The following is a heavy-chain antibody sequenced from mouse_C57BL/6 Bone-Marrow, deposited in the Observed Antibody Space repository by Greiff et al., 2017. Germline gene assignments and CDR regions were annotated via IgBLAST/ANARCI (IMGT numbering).Heavy chain of an antibody. CDR3: ARSGPLGRSFDY. Sequence: QVQLQPGAELVKPGASVKMSCKASGYTFTSYWITWVKQRPGQGLEWIGDIYPTSGRTNYNEKFKSKAILTVDTSSNTAYMQLSSLTSEDSAVFYCARSGPLGRSFDYWGQGTTLTVSS. CDR1: GYTFTSYW. D-gene: IGHD4-1*01. J-gene: IGHJ2*01. V-gene: IGHV1-55*01. CDR2: IYPTSGRT.